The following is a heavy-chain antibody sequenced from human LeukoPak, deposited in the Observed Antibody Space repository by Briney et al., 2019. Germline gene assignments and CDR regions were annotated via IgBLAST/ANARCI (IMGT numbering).Heavy chain of an antibody. J-gene: IGHJ4*02. CDR1: GFAFSSYA. CDR3: ARADRRDTAMVAKNDY. D-gene: IGHD5-18*01. CDR2: ISSNGGST. Sequence: GGSLRLSCAASGFAFSSYAMHWVRQAPGKGLEYVSAISSNGGSTYYANSVKGRFTISRDNSKNTLYLQMGSLRAEDMAVYYCARADRRDTAMVAKNDYWGQGTLVTVSS. V-gene: IGHV3-64*01.